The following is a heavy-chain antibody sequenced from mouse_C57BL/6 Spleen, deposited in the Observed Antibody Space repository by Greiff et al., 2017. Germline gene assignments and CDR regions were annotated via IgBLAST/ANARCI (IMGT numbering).Heavy chain of an antibody. Sequence: QVQLQQSGPELVKPGASVKISCKASGYAFSSSWMNWVKQRPGKGLEWIGRIYPGDGDTNYNGKFKGKATLTADKSSSTAYMQLSSLTSEDSAVYFCARRGDYERGFAYWGQGTLVTVSA. V-gene: IGHV1-82*01. J-gene: IGHJ3*01. CDR2: IYPGDGDT. CDR3: ARRGDYERGFAY. CDR1: GYAFSSSW. D-gene: IGHD2-4*01.